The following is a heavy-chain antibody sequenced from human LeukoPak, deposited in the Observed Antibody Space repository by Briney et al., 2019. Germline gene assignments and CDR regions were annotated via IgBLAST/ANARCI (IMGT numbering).Heavy chain of an antibody. V-gene: IGHV4-39*01. CDR2: IHYSGST. Sequence: SETLSLTCTVSGGSISSSIYFWGWIRQPPGKGLEWIGSIHYSGSTYHDPSLKSRVTVSLDTSKNQFSLKLSSVTATDTAVYYCARQLYSSESYYAPMDVWGKGTTVTISS. CDR3: ARQLYSSESYYAPMDV. J-gene: IGHJ6*03. CDR1: GGSISSSIYF. D-gene: IGHD3-10*01.